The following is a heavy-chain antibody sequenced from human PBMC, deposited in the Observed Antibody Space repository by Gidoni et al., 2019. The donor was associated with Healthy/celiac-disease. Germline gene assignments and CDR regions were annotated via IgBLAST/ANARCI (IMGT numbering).Heavy chain of an antibody. CDR2: INHSGST. CDR1: GGSFSGYY. Sequence: QVQLQQWGAGLLKPSETLSLTCAVYGGSFSGYYWSWIRQPPGKGLEWIGEINHSGSTNYNPSLKSRVTISVDTSKNQFSLKLSSVTAADTAVYYCARGRMHVWGSYRYQRWFDPWGQGTLVTVSS. CDR3: ARGRMHVWGSYRYQRWFDP. D-gene: IGHD3-16*02. V-gene: IGHV4-34*01. J-gene: IGHJ5*02.